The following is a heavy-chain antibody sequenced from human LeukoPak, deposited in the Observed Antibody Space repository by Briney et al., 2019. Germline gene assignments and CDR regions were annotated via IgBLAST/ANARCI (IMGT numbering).Heavy chain of an antibody. CDR3: ARLTNGWFDP. V-gene: IGHV5-51*01. J-gene: IGHJ5*02. Sequence: GESLKISCKGSGYSFASYWIAWVRQMPGKGPEWMGIIYPGDSDTRYSPSFQGQVTISADKSTSTAYLQWSSLKASDTAMYYCARLTNGWFDPWGQGTLVTVSS. CDR1: GYSFASYW. D-gene: IGHD2-8*01. CDR2: IYPGDSDT.